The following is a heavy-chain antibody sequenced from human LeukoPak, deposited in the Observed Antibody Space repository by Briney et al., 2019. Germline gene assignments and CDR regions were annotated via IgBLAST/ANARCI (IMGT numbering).Heavy chain of an antibody. CDR2: IYTSGST. CDR1: GGSISSYY. V-gene: IGHV4-4*07. CDR3: ARALPYYCSGGSCPFDY. J-gene: IGHJ4*02. Sequence: SETLSLTCTVSGGSISSYYWSWIRQPAGKGLEWIGRIYTSGSTNYNPSLKSRVTISVDKSKNQFSLKLSSVTAADTAVYYCARALPYYCSGGSCPFDYWGQGTLVTVSS. D-gene: IGHD2-15*01.